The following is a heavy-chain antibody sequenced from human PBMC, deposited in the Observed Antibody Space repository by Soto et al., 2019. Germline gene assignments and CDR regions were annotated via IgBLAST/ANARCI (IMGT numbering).Heavy chain of an antibody. CDR2: IYYSGST. CDR1: GGSISSGGYY. CDR3: ARLGCSGGSCYPYYYYGMDV. D-gene: IGHD2-15*01. J-gene: IGHJ6*02. V-gene: IGHV4-39*01. Sequence: SETLSLTCTVSGGSISSGGYYWSWIRQPPGKGLEWIGSIYYSGSTYYNPSLKSRVTISVDTSKNQFSLKLSSVTAADTAVYYCARLGCSGGSCYPYYYYGMDVWGQGTTVTVSS.